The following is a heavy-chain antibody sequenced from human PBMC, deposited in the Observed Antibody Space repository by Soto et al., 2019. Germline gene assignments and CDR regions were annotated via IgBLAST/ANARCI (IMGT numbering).Heavy chain of an antibody. Sequence: GVLILSCAVSGFTFSNYAMTWVRQAPGKGLEWVSVITDSGSSTYYADSVKGRFTISRDNSKNTLYLQMNSLRAEDTAVYYCAKKSTGNSYFYFDPWGQGTLVTVSS. CDR2: ITDSGSST. J-gene: IGHJ5*02. D-gene: IGHD2-8*02. CDR3: AKKSTGNSYFYFDP. V-gene: IGHV3-23*01. CDR1: GFTFSNYA.